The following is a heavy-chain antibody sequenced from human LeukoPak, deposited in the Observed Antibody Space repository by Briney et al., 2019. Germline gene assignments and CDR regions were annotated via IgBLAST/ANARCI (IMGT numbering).Heavy chain of an antibody. CDR1: GYSITSGYY. J-gene: IGHJ4*02. V-gene: IGHV4-38-2*02. D-gene: IGHD1-26*01. CDR2: IYHSGST. CDR3: ARVRILGASYYFDY. Sequence: PSETLSLTCTVSGYSITSGYYWGWIRQPPGKGLEWIGSIYHSGSTYYNPSLKSRVTMSVDTSKNQVSLKLSSVTAADTAVYYCARVRILGASYYFDYWGQGTLVTVSS.